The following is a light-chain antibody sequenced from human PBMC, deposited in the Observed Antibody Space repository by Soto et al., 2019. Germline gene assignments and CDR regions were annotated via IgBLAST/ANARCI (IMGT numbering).Light chain of an antibody. CDR3: QQYGTYLWT. CDR1: QSISSW. J-gene: IGKJ1*01. V-gene: IGKV1-5*01. CDR2: DAS. Sequence: DIQMTQSPSTLSASVGDRVTITCRASQSISSWLAWFQQKPGKAPKLLMYDASSLESGVQSRFSGSGSGTEFTLTISSLQPDDFATYYCQQYGTYLWTVGQGTKGDIK.